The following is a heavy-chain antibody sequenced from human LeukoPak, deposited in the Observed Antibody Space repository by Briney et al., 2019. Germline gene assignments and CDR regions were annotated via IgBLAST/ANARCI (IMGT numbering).Heavy chain of an antibody. CDR2: ISAYNGNT. V-gene: IGHV1-18*01. D-gene: IGHD1-26*01. CDR1: GYTFTSYG. CDR3: ARSMPYSGSIRYYFDY. Sequence: ASVKVSCKASGYTFTSYGISWVRQAPGQGLEWMGWISAYNGNTNYAQKFQGRVTMTRDTSISTAYMELSRLRSDDTAVYYCARSMPYSGSIRYYFDYWGQGTLVTVSS. J-gene: IGHJ4*02.